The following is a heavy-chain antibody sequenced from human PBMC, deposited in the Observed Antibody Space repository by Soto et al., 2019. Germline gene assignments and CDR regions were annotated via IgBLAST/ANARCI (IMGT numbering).Heavy chain of an antibody. J-gene: IGHJ4*02. D-gene: IGHD5-18*01. Sequence: GASVKVACKACGFTFTSSAMQWVRQARGQRLEWIGWIVVGSGNTNYAQKFQERVTITRDMSTSTAYMELSSLRSEDTALYYCVRSKGGYSYGTPFDYWGQGTLVTVSS. V-gene: IGHV1-58*02. CDR2: IVVGSGNT. CDR1: GFTFTSSA. CDR3: VRSKGGYSYGTPFDY.